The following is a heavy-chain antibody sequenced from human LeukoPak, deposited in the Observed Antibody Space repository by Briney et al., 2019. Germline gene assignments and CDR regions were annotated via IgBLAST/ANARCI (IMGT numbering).Heavy chain of an antibody. CDR1: GFTFSSYA. D-gene: IGHD6-19*01. CDR2: ISYDGSNK. J-gene: IGHJ4*02. V-gene: IGHV3-30*04. Sequence: GGPLRLSCAASGFTFSSYAMHWVRQALGKGLEWVAVISYDGSNKYYADSVKGRFTISRDNSKNTLYLQMNSLRAEDTAIYYCASIAVAASDYWGQGTLVTVSS. CDR3: ASIAVAASDY.